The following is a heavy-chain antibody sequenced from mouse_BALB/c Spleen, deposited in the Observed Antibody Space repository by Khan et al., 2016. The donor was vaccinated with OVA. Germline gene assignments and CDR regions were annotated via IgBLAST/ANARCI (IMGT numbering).Heavy chain of an antibody. D-gene: IGHD1-1*01. CDR2: INTSTDYT. CDR1: GYTFTNYW. CDR3: VSHGSISAWFTY. V-gene: IGHV1-7*01. Sequence: QVQLKESGAELTKPGASVKMSCKASGYTFTNYWMHWVKQRPGQGLEWIGYINTSTDYTEYNQQFKDKVSLTAEKSSSQAYMQLTSLTSEAPALSYCVSHGSISAWFTYWGRGTLVTVSA. J-gene: IGHJ3*01.